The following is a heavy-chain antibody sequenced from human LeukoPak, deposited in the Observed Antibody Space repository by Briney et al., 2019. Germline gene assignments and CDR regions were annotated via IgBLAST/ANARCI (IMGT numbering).Heavy chain of an antibody. D-gene: IGHD6-6*01. CDR3: ASARIAARPDYYYYGMDV. CDR2: IYPPDSDT. V-gene: IGHV5-51*01. Sequence: GESLKISCKGSGYSFTNYWIGWVRQMPGKGLEWMGIIYPPDSDTRYSPSFQGQVTISADKSISTAYLQWSSLKASDTAMYYCASARIAARPDYYYYGMDVWGQGTTVTVSS. J-gene: IGHJ6*02. CDR1: GYSFTNYW.